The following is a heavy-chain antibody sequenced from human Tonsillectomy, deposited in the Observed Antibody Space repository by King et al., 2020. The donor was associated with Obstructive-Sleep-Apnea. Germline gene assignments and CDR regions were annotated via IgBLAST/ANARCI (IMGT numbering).Heavy chain of an antibody. CDR1: GFTFSSYG. CDR2: ISYDGNRE. CDR3: AKATQGGSPGH. V-gene: IGHV3-30*18. D-gene: IGHD1-26*01. J-gene: IGHJ1*01. Sequence: VQLVESGGGVVQPGKSLRLSCAASGFTFSSYGMHWVRQAPGKGLEWVAVISYDGNREYYADSVKGRFTISRDNSKETVYLQMNSLTTEDTAVYYCAKATQGGSPGHWGQGTLVTVSS.